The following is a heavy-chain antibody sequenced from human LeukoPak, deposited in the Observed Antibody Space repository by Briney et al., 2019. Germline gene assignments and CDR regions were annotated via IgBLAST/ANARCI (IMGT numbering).Heavy chain of an antibody. CDR2: INPNSGGT. V-gene: IGHV1-2*02. Sequence: ASVKVSCKASGYTFTGYYMHWVRQAPGQGLEWMGWINPNSGGTNYAQKFQGRVTMTRDTSISTAYMELSRLRSDDTAVYYCARDRVVLRYFDWQWDAFDIWGQGTMVTVSS. J-gene: IGHJ3*02. CDR3: ARDRVVLRYFDWQWDAFDI. CDR1: GYTFTGYY. D-gene: IGHD3-9*01.